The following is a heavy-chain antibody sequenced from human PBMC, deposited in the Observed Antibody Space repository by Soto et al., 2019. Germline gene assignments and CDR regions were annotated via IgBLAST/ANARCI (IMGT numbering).Heavy chain of an antibody. D-gene: IGHD6-13*01. Sequence: PSETLSLTCSIYSGSFSSYAMSWVRQAPGKGLEWVSAISGSGGSTYYADSVKGRFTISRDNSKNTLYLQMNSLRAEDTAVYYCAKAAGGLAAAGLTFDYWGQGTLVTVSS. CDR3: AKAAGGLAAAGLTFDY. CDR2: ISGSGGST. CDR1: SGSFSSYA. J-gene: IGHJ4*02. V-gene: IGHV3-23*01.